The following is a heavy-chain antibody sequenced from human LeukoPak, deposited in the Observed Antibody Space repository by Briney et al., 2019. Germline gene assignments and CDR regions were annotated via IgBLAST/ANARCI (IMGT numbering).Heavy chain of an antibody. V-gene: IGHV4-34*01. Sequence: PSETLSLTSAVQGGASSGYYWTWIRPPPGKGLEWIGKINHSGSTNYNSSLQKRVTISVDTSKNQFSLKLSSVTAADTAVYYCARVPTSTTTRRAIDYWGQGTLVTVSS. J-gene: IGHJ4*02. CDR1: GGASSGYY. CDR3: ARVPTSTTTRRAIDY. D-gene: IGHD2-2*01. CDR2: INHSGST.